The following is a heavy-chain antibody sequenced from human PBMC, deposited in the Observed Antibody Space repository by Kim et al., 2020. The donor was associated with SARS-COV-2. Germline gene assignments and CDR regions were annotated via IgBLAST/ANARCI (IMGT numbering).Heavy chain of an antibody. Sequence: SETLSLTCTVSGGSVSSGSYYWSWIRQPPGKGLEWIGYIYYSGSTNYNPSLKSRVTISVDTSKNQFSLKLSSVTAADTAVYYCARAGGVLVGAFDIWGQGTMVTVSS. CDR1: GGSVSSGSYY. CDR2: IYYSGST. J-gene: IGHJ3*02. V-gene: IGHV4-61*01. CDR3: ARAGGVLVGAFDI. D-gene: IGHD2-8*02.